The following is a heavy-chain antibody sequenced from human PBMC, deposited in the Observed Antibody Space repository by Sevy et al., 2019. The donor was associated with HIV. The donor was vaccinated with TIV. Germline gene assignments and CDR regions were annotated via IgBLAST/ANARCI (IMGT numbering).Heavy chain of an antibody. Sequence: GGSLRLSCAASGFAFYDYSMNWIRQAPGKGLEWVATLSFGCGKINYQDSVKGRFTISRDNSKNSVYLRMDNLRVEDTAIYYGAGEGGTGRDDYWGQGTRVTVSS. CDR3: AGEGGTGRDDY. V-gene: IGHV3-21*04. D-gene: IGHD2-8*02. CDR1: GFAFYDYS. J-gene: IGHJ4*02. CDR2: LSFGCGKI.